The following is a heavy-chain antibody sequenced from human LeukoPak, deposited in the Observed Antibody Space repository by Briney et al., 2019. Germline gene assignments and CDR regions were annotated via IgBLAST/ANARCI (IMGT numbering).Heavy chain of an antibody. V-gene: IGHV3-35*01. Sequence: PGGSLRLSCAASGFTFSNSDMNWVHQAPGKGLEGVSGVSWNGSRTHYADSVKGRFIISRDNSRNTLYLQTNSLRAQDTAVYFCRRPCGGDRDYYYYAMDVWGQGATVTVSS. CDR2: VSWNGSRT. D-gene: IGHD2-21*02. J-gene: IGHJ6*02. CDR3: RRPCGGDRDYYYYAMDV. CDR1: GFTFSNSD.